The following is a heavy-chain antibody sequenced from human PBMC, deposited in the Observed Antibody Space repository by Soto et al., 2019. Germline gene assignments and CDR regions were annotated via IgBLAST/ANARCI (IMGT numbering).Heavy chain of an antibody. J-gene: IGHJ5*02. CDR3: AKDAVYKDGLWLMDS. CDR1: GFTISTYA. Sequence: PWGSLRLSCAASGFTISTYAMTWVRQAPGKGLECVSGVTGSGSQIHYADSVKGRFTISKDNSKNTLYLQMSNLRDEDTALYYCAKDAVYKDGLWLMDSWGQGTLVTVSS. D-gene: IGHD2-21*01. CDR2: VTGSGSQI. V-gene: IGHV3-23*01.